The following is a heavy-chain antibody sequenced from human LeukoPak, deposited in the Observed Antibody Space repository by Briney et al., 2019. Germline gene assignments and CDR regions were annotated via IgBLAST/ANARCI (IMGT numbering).Heavy chain of an antibody. Sequence: SETLSLTCTVSGGSISSSSYYWGWIRQPPGKGLEWIGSIYYSGSTYYNPSLKSRVTISVDTSKNLFSLKLSSVTAADTAVYYCARVTRGDYGPSLYYLDYWGQGTLVTVSS. D-gene: IGHD2-8*01. J-gene: IGHJ4*02. V-gene: IGHV4-39*07. CDR1: GGSISSSSYY. CDR2: IYYSGST. CDR3: ARVTRGDYGPSLYYLDY.